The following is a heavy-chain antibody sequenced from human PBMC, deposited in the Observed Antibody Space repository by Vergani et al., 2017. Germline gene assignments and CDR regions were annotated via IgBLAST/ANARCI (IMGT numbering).Heavy chain of an antibody. D-gene: IGHD6-19*01. V-gene: IGHV3-13*01. CDR3: ARDTVTGSRYFDY. CDR1: GFTFSTYD. CDR2: IGTAGDT. Sequence: EVQLVESGGGLVQPGGSLRLSCAASGFTFSTYDMHWVRQATGKGLEWVSAIGTAGDTYYPGSVKGRFTISRENAKNSLYLQMNGLRAGDTAVYYCARDTVTGSRYFDYWGQGTLVTVSS. J-gene: IGHJ4*02.